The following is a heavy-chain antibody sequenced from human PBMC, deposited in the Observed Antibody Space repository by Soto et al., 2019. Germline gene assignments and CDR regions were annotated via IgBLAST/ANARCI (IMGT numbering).Heavy chain of an antibody. V-gene: IGHV3-23*01. D-gene: IGHD3-22*01. J-gene: IGHJ3*02. CDR2: ISGSGGST. Sequence: EVQLLESGGGLVQPGGSLRLSCAASGFTFSSYAMSWVRQAPGKGLEWVSAISGSGGSTYYADSVKGRFTISRDNSKNTLYLQMNSLRAEDTAVYYCAKEAYGGDSGYYPDAFDIWGQGTMVTVSS. CDR3: AKEAYGGDSGYYPDAFDI. CDR1: GFTFSSYA.